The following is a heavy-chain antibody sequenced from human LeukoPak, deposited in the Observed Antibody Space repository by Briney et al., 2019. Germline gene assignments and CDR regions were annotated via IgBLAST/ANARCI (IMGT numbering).Heavy chain of an antibody. V-gene: IGHV3-7*01. Sequence: PGGSLRLSCAVSGFTFSSYWMSWVRQAPGKGLEWVANIKQDGSEQYYVDSVKGRFTISRDNAKNSLYLQMISLRAEDTAVYYCERVSGTYFYYWGQGTLVTVSS. J-gene: IGHJ4*02. CDR1: GFTFSSYW. CDR2: IKQDGSEQ. CDR3: ERVSGTYFYY. D-gene: IGHD5-12*01.